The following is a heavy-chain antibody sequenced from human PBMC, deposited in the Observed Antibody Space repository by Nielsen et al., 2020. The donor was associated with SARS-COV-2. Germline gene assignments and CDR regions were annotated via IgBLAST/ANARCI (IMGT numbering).Heavy chain of an antibody. CDR2: ISWNSGSI. D-gene: IGHD3-22*01. CDR1: GFTFDDYA. V-gene: IGHV3-9*01. J-gene: IGHJ4*02. Sequence: SLKISCAASGFTFDDYAMHWVRQAPGKGLEWVSGISWNSGSIGYADSVKGRFTISRDNAKNSLYLQMNSLRAEDTALYYCAKDNFVYDSSGYPTDWGQGTLVTVSS. CDR3: AKDNFVYDSSGYPTD.